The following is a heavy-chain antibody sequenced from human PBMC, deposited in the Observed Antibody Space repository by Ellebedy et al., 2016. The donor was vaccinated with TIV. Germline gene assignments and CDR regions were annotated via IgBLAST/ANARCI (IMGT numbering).Heavy chain of an antibody. CDR2: IYYTGTT. V-gene: IGHV4-39*07. Sequence: MPSETLSLTCTVSGGSIRSCSYYLGWIRQPPGKGLAWVGSIYYTGTTYYNPSLKSRVTISLDTSKNQVSMKLTSVTAADTAVYYCASTLTITISLYWGQGTPVTVSS. J-gene: IGHJ4*02. CDR1: GGSIRSCSYY. CDR3: ASTLTITISLY. D-gene: IGHD1-14*01.